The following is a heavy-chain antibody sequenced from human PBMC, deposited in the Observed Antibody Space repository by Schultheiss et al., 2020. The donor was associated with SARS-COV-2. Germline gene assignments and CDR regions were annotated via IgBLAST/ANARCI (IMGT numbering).Heavy chain of an antibody. CDR3: AKDSARITGTTEYFDY. Sequence: GGSLRLSCAASGFTFSSYGMHWVRQAPGKGLEWVAVISYDGSNKYYADSVKGRFTISRDNSKNTLYLQMNSLRAEDTAVYYCAKDSARITGTTEYFDYWGQGTLVTVSS. V-gene: IGHV3-30*18. CDR1: GFTFSSYG. J-gene: IGHJ4*02. D-gene: IGHD1-20*01. CDR2: ISYDGSNK.